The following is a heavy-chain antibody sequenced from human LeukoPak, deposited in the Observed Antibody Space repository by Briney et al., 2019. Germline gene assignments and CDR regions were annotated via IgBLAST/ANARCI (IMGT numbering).Heavy chain of an antibody. V-gene: IGHV1-8*01. Sequence: ASVKVSCKASGYTFTSYGINWVRQATGQGLEWMGWMNPNSGNTGYAQKFQGRVTMTRNTSISTAYMELSSLRSEDTAVYYCARGPAEAAAGPYYYYYYMDVWGKGTTVTVSS. J-gene: IGHJ6*03. D-gene: IGHD6-13*01. CDR3: ARGPAEAAAGPYYYYYYMDV. CDR1: GYTFTSYG. CDR2: MNPNSGNT.